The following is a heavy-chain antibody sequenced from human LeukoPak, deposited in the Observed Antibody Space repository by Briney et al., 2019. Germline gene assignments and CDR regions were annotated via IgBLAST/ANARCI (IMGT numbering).Heavy chain of an antibody. Sequence: GGSLRLSCAASGFTFSSYGMSWVRQAPGKGLEWVSAISGSGGSTYYADSVKGRFTISRDNSKNTLYLQMNSLRAEDTAVYYCANPDYGDVRNYYYMDVWGKGTTVTVSS. CDR3: ANPDYGDVRNYYYMDV. CDR2: ISGSGGST. D-gene: IGHD4-17*01. CDR1: GFTFSSYG. V-gene: IGHV3-23*01. J-gene: IGHJ6*03.